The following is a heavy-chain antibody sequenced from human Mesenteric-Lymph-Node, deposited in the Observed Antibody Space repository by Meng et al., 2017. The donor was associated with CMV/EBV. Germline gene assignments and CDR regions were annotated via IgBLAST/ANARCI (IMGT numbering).Heavy chain of an antibody. CDR1: GYTFTNYG. CDR3: ARDSYYGSGSYCGY. D-gene: IGHD3-10*01. Sequence: KASGYTFTNYGISWVRQAPGQGLEWMGIINPSGGSTSYAQKFQGRVTMTRDTSTSTVYMELSSLRSEDTAVYYCARDSYYGSGSYCGYWGQGTLVTVSS. J-gene: IGHJ4*02. V-gene: IGHV1-46*01. CDR2: INPSGGST.